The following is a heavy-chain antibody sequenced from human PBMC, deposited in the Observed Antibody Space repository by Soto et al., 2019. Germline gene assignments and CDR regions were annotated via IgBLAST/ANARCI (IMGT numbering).Heavy chain of an antibody. CDR2: ISSSSSTI. CDR1: GFTFSSYS. CDR3: ARWQPEYSGYDWRDY. J-gene: IGHJ4*02. D-gene: IGHD5-12*01. Sequence: GGSLRLSCAASGFTFSSYSMNWVRQAPGKGLEWVSYISSSSSTIYYADSVKGRFTISRDNAKNSLYLQMNSLRAEDTAVYYCARWQPEYSGYDWRDYWGQGTLVTVSS. V-gene: IGHV3-48*01.